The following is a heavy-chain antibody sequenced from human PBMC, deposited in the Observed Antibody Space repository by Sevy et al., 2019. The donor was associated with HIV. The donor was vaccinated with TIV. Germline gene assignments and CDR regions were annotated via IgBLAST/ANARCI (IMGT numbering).Heavy chain of an antibody. Sequence: SLTCTVSGDSISSSPYYWGWIRQSHGKGLEWIGSIYYSGSTYYNPSLKSRVPISVDTSKNQFSLKLNSVTAADTAVYYWARQVGQLRFFDWSPGYFDYWGQGILVTVSS. CDR1: GDSISSSPYY. D-gene: IGHD3-9*01. V-gene: IGHV4-39*01. J-gene: IGHJ4*02. CDR3: ARQVGQLRFFDWSPGYFDY. CDR2: IYYSGST.